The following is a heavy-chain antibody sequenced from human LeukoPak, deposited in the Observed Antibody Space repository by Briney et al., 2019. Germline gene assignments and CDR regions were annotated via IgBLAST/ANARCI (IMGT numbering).Heavy chain of an antibody. Sequence: ASVKVSCKASGYTFTGYYMHWVRQAPGQGVEWMGWINANSGGTDYAQKFQDRVTMTRDTSISTAYMELSSLRSDDTAVYYCARIHQYYSDGNGYYERWGQGTLVTVSP. V-gene: IGHV1-2*02. CDR2: INANSGGT. CDR1: GYTFTGYY. J-gene: IGHJ4*02. CDR3: ARIHQYYSDGNGYYER. D-gene: IGHD3-22*01.